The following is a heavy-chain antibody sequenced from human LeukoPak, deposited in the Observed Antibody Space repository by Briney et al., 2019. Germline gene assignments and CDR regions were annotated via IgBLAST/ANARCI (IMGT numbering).Heavy chain of an antibody. CDR2: IYTTGRT. D-gene: IGHD3-22*01. J-gene: IGHJ4*02. V-gene: IGHV3-53*01. CDR1: GFTVSSNS. CDR3: ARRAGDYSHPYDY. Sequence: GGSLRLSCTVSGFTVSSNSMSWVRQSPGKGLEWVAFIYTTGRTHNSDSVKGRFTISRDSSKNTLYLQMNSLRAEDTAVYYCARRAGDYSHPYDYWGQGTLVTVSS.